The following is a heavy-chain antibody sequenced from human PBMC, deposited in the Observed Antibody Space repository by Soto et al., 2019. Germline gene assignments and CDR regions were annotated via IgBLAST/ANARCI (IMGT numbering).Heavy chain of an antibody. Sequence: ASVKVSCKASGYTFTSYGISWVRQAPGQGLEWIGWISAYNGNTNYAQKLQGRVTMTTDTSTSTAYIELRSLRSDDTAVYYCARDRLVGSGPQSGYSSGWPDYWGQGTLVTVSS. J-gene: IGHJ4*02. V-gene: IGHV1-18*01. CDR1: GYTFTSYG. CDR3: ARDRLVGSGPQSGYSSGWPDY. CDR2: ISAYNGNT. D-gene: IGHD6-19*01.